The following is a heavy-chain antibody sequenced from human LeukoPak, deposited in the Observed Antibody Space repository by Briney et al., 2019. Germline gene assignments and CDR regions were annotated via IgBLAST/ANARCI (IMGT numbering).Heavy chain of an antibody. CDR2: ISYDGSNK. CDR3: ARGYKDSSSWGEAYYYYYYYGMDV. D-gene: IGHD6-13*01. Sequence: PGRSLRLSCAASGLTFSSYAMHWVRQAPGKGLEWVAVISYDGSNKYYADSVKGRFTISRDNSKNTLYLQMNSLRAEDTAVYYCARGYKDSSSWGEAYYYYYYYGMDVWGQGTTVTVSS. J-gene: IGHJ6*02. V-gene: IGHV3-30-3*01. CDR1: GLTFSSYA.